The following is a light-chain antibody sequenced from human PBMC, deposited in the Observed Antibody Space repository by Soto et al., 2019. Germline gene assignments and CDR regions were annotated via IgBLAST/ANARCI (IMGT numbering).Light chain of an antibody. CDR3: QQYYSTPPYT. CDR1: QSVLYSSNNKNY. Sequence: DIVMTQSPDSLAVSLGERATINCKSSQSVLYSSNNKNYLAWYQQKPGQPPKLLIYWASTRESGVPDRFSGSGSGTDFTLTISSLQAXDVAVYYCQQYYSTPPYTFGQGTNLEIK. CDR2: WAS. J-gene: IGKJ2*01. V-gene: IGKV4-1*01.